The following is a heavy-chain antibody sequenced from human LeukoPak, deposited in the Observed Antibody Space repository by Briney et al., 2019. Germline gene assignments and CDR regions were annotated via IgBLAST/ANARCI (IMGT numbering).Heavy chain of an antibody. Sequence: PSETLSLTCAVYGGSFSGYYWSWIRQPPGKGLEWIGEINHSGSTNYNPSLKSRVTISVDTSKNQFSLKLSSVTAADTAVYYCARGHSITIFGVVIRNNWFDPWGQGTLVTVSS. J-gene: IGHJ5*02. D-gene: IGHD3-3*01. V-gene: IGHV4-34*01. CDR3: ARGHSITIFGVVIRNNWFDP. CDR1: GGSFSGYY. CDR2: INHSGST.